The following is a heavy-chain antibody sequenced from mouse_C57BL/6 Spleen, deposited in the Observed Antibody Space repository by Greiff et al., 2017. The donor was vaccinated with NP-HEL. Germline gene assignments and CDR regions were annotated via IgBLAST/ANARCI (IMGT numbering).Heavy chain of an antibody. CDR3: AREDEAMDY. Sequence: EVQVVESEGGLVQPGSSMKLSCTASGFTFSDYYMAWVRQVPEKGLEWVANINYDGSSTYYLDSLKSRFIISRDNAKNILYLQMSSLKSEDTATYYCAREDEAMDYWGQGTSVTGSS. J-gene: IGHJ4*01. CDR1: GFTFSDYY. V-gene: IGHV5-16*01. CDR2: INYDGSST.